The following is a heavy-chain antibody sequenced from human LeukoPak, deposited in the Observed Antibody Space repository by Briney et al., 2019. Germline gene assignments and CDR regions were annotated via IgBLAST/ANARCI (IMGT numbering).Heavy chain of an antibody. D-gene: IGHD1-26*01. J-gene: IGHJ6*02. Sequence: ETLSLTCTVSGGSINSYYWSWVRQAPGKGLEWVSYISSSSTIYYADSVKGRFTISRDNAKNSLYLQMNSLRAEDTAVYYCAREDGSYYYYYGMDVWGQGTTVTVSS. CDR2: ISSSSTI. CDR3: AREDGSYYYYYGMDV. CDR1: GGSINSYY. V-gene: IGHV3-69-1*01.